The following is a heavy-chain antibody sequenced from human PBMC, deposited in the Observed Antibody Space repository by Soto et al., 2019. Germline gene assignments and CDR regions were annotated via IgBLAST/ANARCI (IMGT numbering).Heavy chain of an antibody. V-gene: IGHV4-30-4*01. CDR1: GGSISSGDHF. CDR2: ISYSGNT. Sequence: SETLSLTCTVYGGSISSGDHFWSWIRQTPGKGLEWIGHISYSGNTYYNPSLQGRVSISLDTSKNQFSLKLSSVTAADTAIYYCARSLYSVAGLGYFDFWGQGTLVTVSS. J-gene: IGHJ4*02. CDR3: ARSLYSVAGLGYFDF. D-gene: IGHD6-13*01.